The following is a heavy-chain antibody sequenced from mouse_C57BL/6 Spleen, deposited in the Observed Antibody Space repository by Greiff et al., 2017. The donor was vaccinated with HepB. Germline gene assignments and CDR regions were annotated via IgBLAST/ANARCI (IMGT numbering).Heavy chain of an antibody. CDR1: GYSITSGYY. Sequence: DVQLQESGPGLVKPSQSLSLTCSVTGYSITSGYYWNWIRQFPGNKLECMGYISYNGSNNYNPYLKNQISITRDKSQNTFFLKLNSVTAEDTATYYCARYDYAYAMDYGGQGTSVTVSS. CDR2: ISYNGSN. V-gene: IGHV3-6*01. D-gene: IGHD2-4*01. J-gene: IGHJ4*01. CDR3: ARYDYAYAMDY.